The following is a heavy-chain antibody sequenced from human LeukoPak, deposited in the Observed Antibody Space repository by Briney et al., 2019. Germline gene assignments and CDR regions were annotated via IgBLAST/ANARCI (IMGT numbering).Heavy chain of an antibody. D-gene: IGHD6-13*01. CDR2: IRSKANSYAT. V-gene: IGHV3-73*01. J-gene: IGHJ4*02. CDR1: GFTFSGSA. CDR3: TSPGIAAAGTG. Sequence: PGGSLKLSCAASGFTFSGSAMHWVRQASGKGLEWVGRIRSKANSYATAYAASVKGRFTISRDDSKNTAYLQMNSLKTEDTAVYYCTSPGIAAAGTGWGQGTLVTVSS.